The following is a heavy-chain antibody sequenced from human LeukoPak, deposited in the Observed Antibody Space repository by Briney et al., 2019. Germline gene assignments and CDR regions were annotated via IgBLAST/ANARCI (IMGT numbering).Heavy chain of an antibody. CDR3: AKDRSAFDWLLANY. Sequence: PGGSLRLSCAASGFTFSSYAMGWVRQAPGKGLEWVSAISGSGGSTYYADSVKGRFTISRDNSKNTLYLQMNSLRAEDTAVYYCAKDRSAFDWLLANYWGQGTLVTVSS. V-gene: IGHV3-23*01. J-gene: IGHJ4*02. CDR2: ISGSGGST. CDR1: GFTFSSYA. D-gene: IGHD3-9*01.